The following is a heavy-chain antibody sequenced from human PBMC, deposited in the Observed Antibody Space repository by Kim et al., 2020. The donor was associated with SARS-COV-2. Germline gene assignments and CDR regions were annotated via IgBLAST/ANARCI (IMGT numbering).Heavy chain of an antibody. CDR3: ASAVAGTRNAFDI. Sequence: GGSLRLSCAASGFTFSTFWMHWVRQTPGKGLVWVSRINSDGSSTSYADSVKGRFTISRDNAKNMVCLQMNSLRAEDTALYYCASAVAGTRNAFDIWGQGTMVTVSP. J-gene: IGHJ3*02. V-gene: IGHV3-74*01. D-gene: IGHD6-13*01. CDR2: INSDGSST. CDR1: GFTFSTFW.